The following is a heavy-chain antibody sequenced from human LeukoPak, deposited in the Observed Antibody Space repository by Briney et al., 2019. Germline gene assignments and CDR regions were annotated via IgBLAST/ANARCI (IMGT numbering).Heavy chain of an antibody. Sequence: SVKVSCKASGYTFTSYAMHWVRQAPGQGLEWMGRIIPILGIANYAQKFQGRVTITADKSTSTAYMELSSLRSEDTAVYYCARPGGLYYYGSGSYYLDYWGQGTLVTVSS. V-gene: IGHV1-69*04. D-gene: IGHD3-10*01. CDR1: GYTFTSYA. CDR3: ARPGGLYYYGSGSYYLDY. CDR2: IIPILGIA. J-gene: IGHJ4*02.